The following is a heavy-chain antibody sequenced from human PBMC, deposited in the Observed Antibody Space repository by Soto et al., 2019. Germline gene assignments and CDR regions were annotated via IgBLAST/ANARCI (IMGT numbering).Heavy chain of an antibody. V-gene: IGHV3-9*01. CDR2: IGWNGGNL. CDR1: GFIFKNYA. CDR3: AKAPVYGSGGWFDP. Sequence: ESQLVESGGGLVQPGRSLRLSCEASGFIFKNYAMVWVRQVPGKGLEWVSSIGWNGGNLDYGDSVKGRFTISRDNAKNSLYLQMNSLRTEDTAWYFCAKAPVYGSGGWFDPWGQGTLVTVSS. D-gene: IGHD3-10*01. J-gene: IGHJ5*02.